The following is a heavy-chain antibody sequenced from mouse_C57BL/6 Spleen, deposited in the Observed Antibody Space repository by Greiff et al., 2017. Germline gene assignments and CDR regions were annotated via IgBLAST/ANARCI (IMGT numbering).Heavy chain of an antibody. V-gene: IGHV5-17*01. CDR1: GFTFSDYG. J-gene: IGHJ2*01. CDR3: ARGYDYDVWYFDY. CDR2: ISSGSSTI. Sequence: EVMLVESGGGLVKPGGSLKLSCAASGFTFSDYGMHWVRQAPEKGLEWVAYISSGSSTIYYADTVKGRFTISRDNAKNTLFLQMTSLRSEDTAMYYCARGYDYDVWYFDYWGQGTTLTVSS. D-gene: IGHD2-4*01.